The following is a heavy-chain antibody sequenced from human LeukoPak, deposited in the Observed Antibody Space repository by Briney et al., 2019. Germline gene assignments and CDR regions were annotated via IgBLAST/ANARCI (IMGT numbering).Heavy chain of an antibody. V-gene: IGHV3-73*01. CDR3: TRTGGAGGSGSYQNAFDI. D-gene: IGHD3-10*01. CDR1: GFTFSGSA. Sequence: RPGGSLKLSCAASGFTFSGSAMHCVRQASGKGLEWVGRIRTKANSYATAYAASVKGRFTISRDDSKNTAYLQMNSLKTEDTAVYYCTRTGGAGGSGSYQNAFDIWGQGTMVTVSS. J-gene: IGHJ3*02. CDR2: IRTKANSYAT.